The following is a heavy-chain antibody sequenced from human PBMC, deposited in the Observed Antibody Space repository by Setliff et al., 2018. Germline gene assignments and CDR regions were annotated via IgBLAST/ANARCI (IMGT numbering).Heavy chain of an antibody. CDR2: IGHTGSV. V-gene: IGHV4-38-2*02. D-gene: IGHD2-21*02. CDR1: GYSISSGYI. J-gene: IGHJ4*02. Sequence: SETLSLTCTVSGYSISSGYIWGWIRQPPGKGLEWVGNIGHTGSVNYNPSLKSRLTISRDTSKNQVSLKLNSVTAIDTAVYYCARDLGHGGDSDYWGQGILVTVSS. CDR3: ARDLGHGGDSDY.